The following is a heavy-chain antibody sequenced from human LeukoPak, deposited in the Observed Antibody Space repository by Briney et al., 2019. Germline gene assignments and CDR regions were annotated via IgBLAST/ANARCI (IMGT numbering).Heavy chain of an antibody. J-gene: IGHJ4*02. D-gene: IGHD1-26*01. CDR1: GYNFATYW. CDR3: ARLRFQSGNTYYFDY. Sequence: GGSLRLSCKCSGYNFATYWIGWVRQMPGKGLEWMGVIYPDDSTTAYSPSFQGQVTISVDKSITTAYLQWSSLKASGTAMYYCARLRFQSGNTYYFDYWGQGSLVTVSS. CDR2: IYPDDSTT. V-gene: IGHV5-51*01.